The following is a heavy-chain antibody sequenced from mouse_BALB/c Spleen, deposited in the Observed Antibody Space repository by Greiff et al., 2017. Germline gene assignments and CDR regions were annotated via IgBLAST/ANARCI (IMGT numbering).Heavy chain of an antibody. D-gene: IGHD1-1*01. V-gene: IGHV6-6*01. J-gene: IGHJ4*01. CDR3: NRRLRVYAMDY. CDR1: GFTFSGSW. Sequence: VQLKESGGGLVQPGGSMKLSCAASGFTFSGSWMDWVRQSPEKGLEWVAEIRSKANNHATYYAESVKGRFTISRDDSKSSVYLQMNSLRAEDTGIYYCNRRLRVYAMDYWGQGTSVTVSS. CDR2: IRSKANNHAT.